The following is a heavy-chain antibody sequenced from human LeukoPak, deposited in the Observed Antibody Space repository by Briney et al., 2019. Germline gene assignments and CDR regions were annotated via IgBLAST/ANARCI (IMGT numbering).Heavy chain of an antibody. V-gene: IGHV3-21*01. J-gene: IGHJ4*02. CDR1: GFTFSSYS. CDR2: ISSSSSYI. D-gene: IGHD3-16*02. CDR3: ARDPYYDYVWGSYRPY. Sequence: GGSLRLSCAASGFTFSSYSMNWVRQAPGKGLEWVSSISSSSSYIYYADSVKGRFTISRDNAKNSLYLQMNSLRAEDTAVYYCARDPYYDYVWGSYRPYWGQGTLVTVSS.